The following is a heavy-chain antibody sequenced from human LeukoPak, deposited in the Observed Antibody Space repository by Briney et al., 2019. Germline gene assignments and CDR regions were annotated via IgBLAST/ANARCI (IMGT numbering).Heavy chain of an antibody. CDR2: IIPVFGTA. Sequence: AVKVSCQASGGTFSSYAISWVRQAAGKGRAGVGRIIPVFGTADYAQKFQGRVTITADKSTSKAYMELSSLRSEDTAVYYCAILGYCSGGSCYYFDYWGQGTLVTVSS. J-gene: IGHJ4*02. CDR3: AILGYCSGGSCYYFDY. CDR1: GGTFSSYA. V-gene: IGHV1-69*06. D-gene: IGHD2-15*01.